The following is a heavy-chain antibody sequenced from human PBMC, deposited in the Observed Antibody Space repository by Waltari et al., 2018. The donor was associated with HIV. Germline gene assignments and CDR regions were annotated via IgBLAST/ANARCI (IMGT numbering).Heavy chain of an antibody. J-gene: IGHJ6*02. D-gene: IGHD6-19*01. Sequence: QVQLVQSGAEVKKPGASVKVSCKASGYTFTGYYMHWVRQAPGQGLEWMGWINPNSGGTNYAQKFQGWVTMTRDTSISTAYMELSRLRSDDTAVYYCARDGIAVAGSHPPRYGMDVWGQGTTVTVSS. CDR1: GYTFTGYY. CDR2: INPNSGGT. CDR3: ARDGIAVAGSHPPRYGMDV. V-gene: IGHV1-2*04.